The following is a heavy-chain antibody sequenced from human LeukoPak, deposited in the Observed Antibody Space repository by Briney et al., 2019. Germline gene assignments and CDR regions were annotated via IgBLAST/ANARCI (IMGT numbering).Heavy chain of an antibody. CDR1: GGSISSGGYY. CDR3: ARDRYMVGATSNWFDP. CDR2: IYYSGST. D-gene: IGHD1-26*01. Sequence: PSQTLSLTCTVSGGSISSGGYYWSWIRQHPGKGLEWIGYIYYSGSTYYNPSLKSRVTISVDTSKNQFSLKLSSVTAADTAVYYCARDRYMVGATSNWFDPWGQGTLVTVSS. V-gene: IGHV4-31*03. J-gene: IGHJ5*02.